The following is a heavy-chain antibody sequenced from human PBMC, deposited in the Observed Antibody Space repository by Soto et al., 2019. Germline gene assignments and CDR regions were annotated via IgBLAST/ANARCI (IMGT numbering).Heavy chain of an antibody. CDR1: GGSISSYY. J-gene: IGHJ3*02. V-gene: IGHV4-4*07. CDR2: IYTSGST. Sequence: SETLSLTCTVSGGSISSYYWSWIRQPAGKGLEWIGRIYTSGSTNINPALESRVSLSIDRAKRQFSPTLSSVTAADTAVYYCARTAGTFDNFWSGYGYDIWGPGTKVTVSS. CDR3: ARTAGTFDNFWSGYGYDI. D-gene: IGHD3-3*01.